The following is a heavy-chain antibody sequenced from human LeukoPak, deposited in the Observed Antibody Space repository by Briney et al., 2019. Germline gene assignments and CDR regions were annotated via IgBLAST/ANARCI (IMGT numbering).Heavy chain of an antibody. J-gene: IGHJ4*02. V-gene: IGHV4-59*01. Sequence: SETLSLTCTVSGGSISSYYWSWIRQPPGKGLEWIGYIYYSGSTNYNPSLKSRVTISVDTSKNQFSLKLSSVTAADTAVYYCAREVGIGSSWYGTFDYWGQGTLVTVSS. CDR3: AREVGIGSSWYGTFDY. D-gene: IGHD6-13*01. CDR2: IYYSGST. CDR1: GGSISSYY.